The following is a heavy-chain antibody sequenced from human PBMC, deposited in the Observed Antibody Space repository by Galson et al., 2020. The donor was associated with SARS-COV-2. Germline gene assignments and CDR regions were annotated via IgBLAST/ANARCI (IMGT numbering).Heavy chain of an antibody. J-gene: IGHJ6*03. CDR1: GGSIRSGGYY. CDR2: IYSIGST. CDR3: ARVCGPRITSVGVGDCCYYMGV. V-gene: IGHV4-31*02. Sequence: SQTLPPTCTVPGGSIRSGGYYWSWLRPHPGQGLEWIGYIYSIGSTSYNPSLQRRVTISVDTSKNQFSLKLSSVTAADPAGYYCARVCGPRITSVGVGDCCYYMGVWGKGSTVTVAS. D-gene: IGHD3-3*01.